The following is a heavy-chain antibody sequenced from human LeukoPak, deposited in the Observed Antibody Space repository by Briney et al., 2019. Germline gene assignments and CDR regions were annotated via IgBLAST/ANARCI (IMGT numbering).Heavy chain of an antibody. CDR3: ASSSGWSAPYPYYYMDV. D-gene: IGHD6-19*01. Sequence: GGSLRLSCAASGFTFSSYSMNWVRQAPGKGLEWVSSISSSSSYIYYADSVKGRFTISRDNAKNSLYLQMDSLRFEDAAVYYCASSSGWSAPYPYYYMDVWGKGTTVTVSS. CDR1: GFTFSSYS. J-gene: IGHJ6*03. V-gene: IGHV3-21*04. CDR2: ISSSSSYI.